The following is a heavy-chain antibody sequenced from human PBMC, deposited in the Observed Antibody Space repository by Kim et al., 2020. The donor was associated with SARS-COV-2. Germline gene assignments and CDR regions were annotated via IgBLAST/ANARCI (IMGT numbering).Heavy chain of an antibody. CDR3: AKPGPIPYYAYFDY. J-gene: IGHJ4*02. D-gene: IGHD2-21*01. V-gene: IGHV3-23*01. Sequence: ADSVKGRFTISRDNSKNTLYLQMNSLRAEDTAVYDCAKPGPIPYYAYFDYWGQGTLVTVSS.